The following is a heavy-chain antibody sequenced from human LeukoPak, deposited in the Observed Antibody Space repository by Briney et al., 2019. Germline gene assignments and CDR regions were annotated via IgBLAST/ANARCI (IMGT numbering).Heavy chain of an antibody. CDR3: AKAKRNSDYLFDY. D-gene: IGHD5-12*01. Sequence: GGSLRLSCVASGFTFDDYVMHWVRQAPGKGLEWVSSIGWNNDRILYADSVKGRFTISRDNAGRSLFLQMNSLRPEDTAFYYCAKAKRNSDYLFDYWGQGTLVAVSS. V-gene: IGHV3-9*01. J-gene: IGHJ4*02. CDR2: IGWNNDRI. CDR1: GFTFDDYV.